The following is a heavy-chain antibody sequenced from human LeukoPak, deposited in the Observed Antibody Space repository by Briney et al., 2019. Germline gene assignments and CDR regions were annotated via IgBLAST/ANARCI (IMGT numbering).Heavy chain of an antibody. CDR3: AKGLARQRLYYREV. CDR1: GFTFSSYG. Sequence: GGSLRLSCAASGFTFSSYGMHWVRQAPGKGLEWVAVIWYDGSNKYYADSVKGRFTISRDNSKNTLYLQMNSLRAEDTAVYYCAKGLARQRLYYREVWGKGTRSPSP. CDR2: IWYDGSNK. J-gene: IGHJ6*03. V-gene: IGHV3-33*06.